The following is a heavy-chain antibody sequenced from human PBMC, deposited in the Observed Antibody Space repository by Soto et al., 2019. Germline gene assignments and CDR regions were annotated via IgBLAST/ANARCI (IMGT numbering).Heavy chain of an antibody. D-gene: IGHD3-22*01. CDR1: GFTFSGYG. CDR3: ARGLDFDY. CDR2: IWDDGSNK. V-gene: IGHV3-33*01. Sequence: QVQLVESGGGVVQPGRSLRLSCAASGFTFSGYGMHWVRQAPGKGLEWVAIIWDDGSNKYYTDSVKGRFTISRDNSKNTLYLQMNSLRAEDTAMYYCARGLDFDYWGQGTLVTVSS. J-gene: IGHJ4*02.